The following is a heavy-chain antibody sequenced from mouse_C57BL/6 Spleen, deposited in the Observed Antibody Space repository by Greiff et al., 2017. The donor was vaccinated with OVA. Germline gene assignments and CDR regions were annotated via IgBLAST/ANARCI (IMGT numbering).Heavy chain of an antibody. V-gene: IGHV1-22*01. CDR1: GYTFTDYN. Sequence: EVQLQQSGPELVKPGASVKMSCKASGYTFTDYNMHWVKQRHGKSLEWIGYINPNNGGTSYNQKFKGKATLTVNKSSSTAYMELRSLTSEDSAVYYCAIALRGGSYAMDYWGQGTSVTVSS. CDR3: AIALRGGSYAMDY. D-gene: IGHD1-1*01. J-gene: IGHJ4*01. CDR2: INPNNGGT.